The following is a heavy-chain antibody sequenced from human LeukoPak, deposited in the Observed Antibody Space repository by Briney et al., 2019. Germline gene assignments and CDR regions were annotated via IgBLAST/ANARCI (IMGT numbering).Heavy chain of an antibody. D-gene: IGHD3-16*02. CDR3: AREVELSADY. J-gene: IGHJ4*02. CDR1: GFTFSSYG. Sequence: GRSLRLSCAASGFTFSSYGMHWVRQAPGKGLEWVAVMWYDGSNKYYADSVKGRFTISRDNSKSTLYLQMNSLRAEDTAVYYCAREVELSADYWGQGTLVTVSS. V-gene: IGHV3-33*01. CDR2: MWYDGSNK.